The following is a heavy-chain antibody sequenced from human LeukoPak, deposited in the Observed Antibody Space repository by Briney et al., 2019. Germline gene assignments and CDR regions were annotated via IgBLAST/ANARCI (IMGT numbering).Heavy chain of an antibody. J-gene: IGHJ6*02. Sequence: GGSLRLSCAASGFTISNLWMTWVRQAPGKGLECVANIKGDGSEKNYVDSVKGRFTISRDDAKNSLYLQMNSLRAEDTAVYYCARDCSSTSCYLGFYYYYGMDVWGQGTTVTVSS. D-gene: IGHD2-2*01. CDR3: ARDCSSTSCYLGFYYYYGMDV. CDR1: GFTISNLW. V-gene: IGHV3-7*01. CDR2: IKGDGSEK.